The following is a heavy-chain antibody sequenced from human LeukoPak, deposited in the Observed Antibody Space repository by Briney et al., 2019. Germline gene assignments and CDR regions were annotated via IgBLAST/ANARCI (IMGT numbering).Heavy chain of an antibody. D-gene: IGHD3-22*01. CDR1: GGSISSHY. CDR2: ISYTGST. V-gene: IGHV4-59*08. J-gene: IGHJ4*02. Sequence: SETLSLTYTVYGGSISSHYWSSVRQPPGKGLESIGYISYTGSTNYNPSLKSRVTISVDTSKNQFSLKLNSVTATDTAVYYCARFGSDSLGYKYYFDYWGQGTLVTVSS. CDR3: ARFGSDSLGYKYYFDY.